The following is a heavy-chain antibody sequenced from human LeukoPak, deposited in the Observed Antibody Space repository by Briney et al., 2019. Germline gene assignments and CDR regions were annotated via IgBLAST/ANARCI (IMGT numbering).Heavy chain of an antibody. CDR1: GFTFSSYS. CDR3: AKDLDIGAAGYYFDY. D-gene: IGHD6-13*01. V-gene: IGHV3-21*01. J-gene: IGHJ4*02. CDR2: ISSSSSYI. Sequence: PGGSLRLSCAASGFTFSSYSMNWVRQAPGKGLEWVSSISSSSSYIYYADSVKGRFTISRDNSKNTLYLQMNSLRAEDTAVYYCAKDLDIGAAGYYFDYWGQGTLVTVSS.